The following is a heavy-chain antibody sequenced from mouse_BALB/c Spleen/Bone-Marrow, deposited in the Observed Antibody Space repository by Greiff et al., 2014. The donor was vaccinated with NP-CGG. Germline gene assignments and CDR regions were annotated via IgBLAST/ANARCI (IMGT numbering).Heavy chain of an antibody. V-gene: IGHV14-3*02. J-gene: IGHJ4*01. CDR3: ARYRYYGSSYAMDY. CDR1: GFNIKDTY. CDR2: IYPANGNT. Sequence: EVQLQQSGAELVKPGASVKLSCTASGFNIKDTYMHWVMQRPEQGLEWIGRIYPANGNTKYDPKFQGKATITADSSSNTAYLQLSSLTSEDTAGYYCARYRYYGSSYAMDYWGQGTSVTVSS. D-gene: IGHD1-1*01.